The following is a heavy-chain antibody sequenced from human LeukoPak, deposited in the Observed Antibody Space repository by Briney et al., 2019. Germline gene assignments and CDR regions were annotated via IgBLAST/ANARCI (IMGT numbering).Heavy chain of an antibody. J-gene: IGHJ4*02. Sequence: GGSLRLSCAASGFIFNSYAMHWVRQAPGRGLEYVSAITSSGNNIFYADSVKGRFTISRDNSKNTLYLQMGSLRAEDTAVYYCAKDREDYYGSGSYYNAGDWGQGTLVTVSS. CDR2: ITSSGNNI. V-gene: IGHV3-64*02. CDR1: GFIFNSYA. D-gene: IGHD3-10*01. CDR3: AKDREDYYGSGSYYNAGD.